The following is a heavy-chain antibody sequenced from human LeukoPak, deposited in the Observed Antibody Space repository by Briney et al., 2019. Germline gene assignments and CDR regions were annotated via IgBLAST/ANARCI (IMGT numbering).Heavy chain of an antibody. D-gene: IGHD6-19*01. CDR2: ISSISSYI. V-gene: IGHV3-21*01. Sequence: VGTLRLSCAASVFTFSIYSMNCVCQAPGKGLECVSSISSISSYIYYADSVKGRFTNSRDNAKNSLYLQMNSLRAEDTAVYYCARDGKQWLVDYWGQGTLVTVSS. CDR3: ARDGKQWLVDY. CDR1: VFTFSIYS. J-gene: IGHJ4*02.